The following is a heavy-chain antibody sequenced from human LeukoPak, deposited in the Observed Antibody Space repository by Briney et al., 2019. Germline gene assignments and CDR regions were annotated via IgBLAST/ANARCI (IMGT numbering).Heavy chain of an antibody. CDR3: ARDMYYDFWSGYRNWFDP. CDR1: GGSISSSNYY. J-gene: IGHJ5*02. D-gene: IGHD3-3*01. CDR2: IYYSGST. V-gene: IGHV4-39*07. Sequence: KPSETLSLTCTVSGGSISSSNYYWGWIRQPPGKGLEWIGSIYYSGSTYYNPSLKSRVTISVDTSKNQFSLKLSSVTAADTAVYYCARDMYYDFWSGYRNWFDPWGQGTLVTVSS.